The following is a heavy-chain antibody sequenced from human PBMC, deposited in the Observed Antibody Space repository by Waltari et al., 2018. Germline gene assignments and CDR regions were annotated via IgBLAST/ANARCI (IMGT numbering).Heavy chain of an antibody. CDR1: GGSISSSSYY. D-gene: IGHD5-12*01. Sequence: QLQLQESGPGLVKPSETLSLTCTVSGGSISSSSYYWGWIRQPPGKGLEWIGSIYYSGSTYYNPSLKSRVTISVDTSKNQFSLKLSSVTAADTAVYYCARAVDIVASYYFDYWGQGTLVTVSS. V-gene: IGHV4-39*07. J-gene: IGHJ4*02. CDR2: IYYSGST. CDR3: ARAVDIVASYYFDY.